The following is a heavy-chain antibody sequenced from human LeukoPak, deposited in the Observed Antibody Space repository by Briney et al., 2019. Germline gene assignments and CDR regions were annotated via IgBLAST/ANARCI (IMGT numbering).Heavy chain of an antibody. CDR1: GGSISSYY. V-gene: IGHV4-59*01. Sequence: SGTLSLTCAVSGGSISSYYWSWIRQPPGKGLEWIGYIYYSGSTNYNPSLKSRVTISVDTSKNQFSLKLSSVTAADTAVYYCAREGYSSGWYVGNWFDPWGQGTLVTVSS. CDR2: IYYSGST. CDR3: AREGYSSGWYVGNWFDP. J-gene: IGHJ5*02. D-gene: IGHD6-19*01.